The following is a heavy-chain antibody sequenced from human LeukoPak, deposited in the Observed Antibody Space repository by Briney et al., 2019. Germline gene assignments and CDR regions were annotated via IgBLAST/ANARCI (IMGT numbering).Heavy chain of an antibody. V-gene: IGHV4-34*01. CDR3: AKGMGPYCDGDCSSRIFDF. D-gene: IGHD2-21*02. CDR1: GGSFSGYY. CDR2: INHSGST. J-gene: IGHJ4*02. Sequence: SETLSLTCAVYGGSFSGYYWSWIRQPPGKGLEWIGEINHSGSTNYNPSLKSRVTISVDKSKNQFSLKLSSVTAADTAMYYCAKGMGPYCDGDCSSRIFDFWGQGTLVTVSS.